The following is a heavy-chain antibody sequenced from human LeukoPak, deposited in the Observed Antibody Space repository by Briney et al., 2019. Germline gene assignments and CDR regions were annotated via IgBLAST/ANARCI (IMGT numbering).Heavy chain of an antibody. J-gene: IGHJ5*02. D-gene: IGHD5-12*01. CDR2: INPSGGST. CDR3: ARDQAGYSGYDYRWFDP. CDR1: GYTFTSYY. V-gene: IGHV1-46*01. Sequence: ASVKVSCKASGYTFTSYYMHWVRQAPGQGLEWMGIINPSGGSTSYAQKFQGRVTMTRDMSTSTVYMELSSLRSEDTAVYYCARDQAGYSGYDYRWFDPWGQGTLVTVSS.